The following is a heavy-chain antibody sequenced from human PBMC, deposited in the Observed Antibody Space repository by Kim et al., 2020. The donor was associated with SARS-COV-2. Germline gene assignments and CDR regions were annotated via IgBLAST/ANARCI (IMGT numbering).Heavy chain of an antibody. Sequence: SETLSLTCTVSGGSIYSYYWSRIRQPPGKGLEWIGYIYYSGSTNYNPSLKSRVTISVDVSKNQVSLKLSSVTAADTAVYYCARGPAPSYYYGMDVWGQGT. CDR1: GGSIYSYY. CDR2: IYYSGST. V-gene: IGHV4-59*01. CDR3: ARGPAPSYYYGMDV. J-gene: IGHJ6*02.